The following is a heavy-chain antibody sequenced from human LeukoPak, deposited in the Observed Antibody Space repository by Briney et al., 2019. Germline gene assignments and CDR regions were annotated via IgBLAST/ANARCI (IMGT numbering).Heavy chain of an antibody. CDR1: NYSFTSYG. CDR3: ARDGSGVWFDY. V-gene: IGHV1-18*01. D-gene: IGHD3-10*01. CDR2: INAYNGDT. Sequence: ASEKVSCKASNYSFTSYGISWVRQAPGQGLEWMAWINAYNGDTNYTQKLQGRVTLTTETSTSTAYMELRSLRSDDTAVYYCARDGSGVWFDYWGQGTLVTVSS. J-gene: IGHJ4*02.